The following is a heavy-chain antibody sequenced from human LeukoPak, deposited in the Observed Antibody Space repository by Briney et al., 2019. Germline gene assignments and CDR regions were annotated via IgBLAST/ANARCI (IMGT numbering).Heavy chain of an antibody. D-gene: IGHD3-22*01. V-gene: IGHV1-2*02. Sequence: ASVKVSCKASGYTFTGYYMHWVRQAPGQGLEWMGWINPNSGGTNYAQKFQGRVTMTRDTSIGTAYMELSRLRSDDTAVYYCARVGSSGYYSSPLNYWGQGTLVTVSS. CDR1: GYTFTGYY. CDR2: INPNSGGT. J-gene: IGHJ4*02. CDR3: ARVGSSGYYSSPLNY.